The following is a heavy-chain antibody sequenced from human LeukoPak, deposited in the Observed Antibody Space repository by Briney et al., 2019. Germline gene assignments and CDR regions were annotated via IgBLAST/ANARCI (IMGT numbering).Heavy chain of an antibody. CDR2: ICGRGSST. J-gene: IGHJ4*02. D-gene: IGHD6-19*01. CDR1: GFTFRSYG. Sequence: GGSLRLSCSPSGFTFRSYGMRGVRQAPGRGVEGVSAICGRGSSTYYADSVKGRFTISRDNSKNTLYLQMNSLRGEDTAVYYCAKGQSGSGWYEVPLDYWGQGTLVTVSS. V-gene: IGHV3-23*01. CDR3: AKGQSGSGWYEVPLDY.